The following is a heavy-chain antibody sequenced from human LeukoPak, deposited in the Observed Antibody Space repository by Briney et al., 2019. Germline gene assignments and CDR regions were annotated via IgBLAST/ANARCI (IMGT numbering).Heavy chain of an antibody. D-gene: IGHD2-2*01. CDR1: GFTFDDYA. V-gene: IGHV3-9*01. J-gene: IGHJ5*02. Sequence: GRSLRLSCAASGFTFDDYAMHWVRQAPGKGLEWVSGISWNSGSIGYADSVKGRFTISRNNAKNSLYLQMNSLRAEDTALYYCAKGRDKYQLLSKNWFDPWGQGTLVTVSS. CDR2: ISWNSGSI. CDR3: AKGRDKYQLLSKNWFDP.